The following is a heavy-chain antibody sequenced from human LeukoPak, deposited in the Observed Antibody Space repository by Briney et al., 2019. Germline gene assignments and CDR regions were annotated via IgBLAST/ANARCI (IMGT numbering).Heavy chain of an antibody. Sequence: GGSLRLSRAASGFTFRSYAMHWVRQAPGKGLEWVAVIWYDGSNKYYEDSVKGRFTISRDNSKNTLYLQMNSLRAEDTAVYHCARDRLYQYDSGSPLTYDGFDIWGQGTMVTVSS. CDR2: IWYDGSNK. J-gene: IGHJ3*02. D-gene: IGHD3-10*01. CDR3: ARDRLYQYDSGSPLTYDGFDI. V-gene: IGHV3-33*01. CDR1: GFTFRSYA.